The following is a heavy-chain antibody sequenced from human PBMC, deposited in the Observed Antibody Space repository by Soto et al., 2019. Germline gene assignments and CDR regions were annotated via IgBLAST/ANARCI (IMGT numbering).Heavy chain of an antibody. J-gene: IGHJ6*02. Sequence: SETLSLTCTVSGGSIGSYYWSWIRQPPGKGLEWIGYIYYSGSTNYNPSHKSRVTISVDTSKNQFSLKLSSVTAADTAVYYCARDLAFTNGLTMDVWGQGTTVTVS. CDR1: GGSIGSYY. V-gene: IGHV4-59*01. CDR2: IYYSGST. D-gene: IGHD2-8*01. CDR3: ARDLAFTNGLTMDV.